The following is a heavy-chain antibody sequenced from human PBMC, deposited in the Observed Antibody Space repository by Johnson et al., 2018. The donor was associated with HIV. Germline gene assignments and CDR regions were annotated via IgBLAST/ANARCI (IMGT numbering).Heavy chain of an antibody. Sequence: VQLMESGGGLVQPGGSLRLSCAASGFTFSSYWMHWVRQAPGKGLVWVSRIKSKTDGGTTDYAAPVKGRFTISRDDSKNTLYLQMNSLKTEDTAVYYCTTDYYGSGSYYNSDAFDIWGQGTMVTVSS. D-gene: IGHD3-10*01. CDR3: TTDYYGSGSYYNSDAFDI. V-gene: IGHV3-15*07. CDR2: IKSKTDGGTT. CDR1: GFTFSSYW. J-gene: IGHJ3*02.